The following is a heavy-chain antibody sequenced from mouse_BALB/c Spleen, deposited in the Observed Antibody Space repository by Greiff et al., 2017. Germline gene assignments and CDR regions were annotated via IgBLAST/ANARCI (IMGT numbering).Heavy chain of an antibody. V-gene: IGHV1-15*01. D-gene: IGHD4-1*01. CDR1: GYTFTDYE. CDR2: IDPETGGT. CDR3: TRERANWDPYFDY. Sequence: VQLQQSGAELVRPGASVTLSCKASGYTFTDYEMHWVKQTPVHGLEWIGAIDPETGGTAYNQKFKGKATLTADKSSSTAYMELRSLTSEDSAVYYCTRERANWDPYFDYWGQGTTLTVSS. J-gene: IGHJ2*01.